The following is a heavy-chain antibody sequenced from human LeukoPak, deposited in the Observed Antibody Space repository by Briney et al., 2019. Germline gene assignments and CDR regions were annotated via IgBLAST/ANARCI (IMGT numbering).Heavy chain of an antibody. D-gene: IGHD1-26*01. CDR3: ASESLSGSYGYFDY. CDR2: ISYDGSNK. J-gene: IGHJ4*02. V-gene: IGHV3-30-3*01. CDR1: GFTFSSYA. Sequence: GGSLRLSCAASGFTFSSYAMHWVRQAPGKGLEWVSVISYDGSNKYYADSVKGRFTISRDNSKNTLYLQMNSLRAEDTAVYYCASESLSGSYGYFDYWGQGTLVTVSS.